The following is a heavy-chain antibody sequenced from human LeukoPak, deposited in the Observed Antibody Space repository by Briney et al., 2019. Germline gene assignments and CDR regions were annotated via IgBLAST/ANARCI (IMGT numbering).Heavy chain of an antibody. D-gene: IGHD5-18*01. CDR2: INHSGST. CDR3: ARVPRYSYGLNWFDP. CDR1: GGSFSGYY. Sequence: SETLSLTCAVYGGSFSGYYWSWIRQPPGEGLEWIGEINHSGSTNYNPSLKSRVTISVDTSKNQFSLKLSSVTAADTAVYYCARVPRYSYGLNWFDPWGQGTLVTVSS. V-gene: IGHV4-34*01. J-gene: IGHJ5*02.